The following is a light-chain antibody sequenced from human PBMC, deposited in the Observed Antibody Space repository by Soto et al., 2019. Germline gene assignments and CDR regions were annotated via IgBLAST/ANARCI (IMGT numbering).Light chain of an antibody. V-gene: IGKV4-1*01. J-gene: IGKJ1*01. Sequence: DIVMTQSPDSLAVSLGERATINCKSSQGVLYSSNNKNYLAWYQQKPGQPPKPLIYWASTRESGVPDRFSGGGSGTEFTLTISCLQAEDVAVYDCQHYYCPPWTFGQGTKVEIK. CDR1: QGVLYSSNNKNY. CDR3: QHYYCPPWT. CDR2: WAS.